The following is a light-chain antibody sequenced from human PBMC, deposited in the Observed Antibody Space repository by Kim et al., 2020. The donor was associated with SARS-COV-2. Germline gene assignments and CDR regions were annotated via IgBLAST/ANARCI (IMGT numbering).Light chain of an antibody. CDR1: SGHSSYA. Sequence: ASVKLTWSLGSGHSSYAIGWQQQQPGKGPRYLRKLNSDGSHSKGDGIPDRFSGSSSGAERYLTISSLQSEDEADYYCQTWGTGTVVFGGGTQLTVL. V-gene: IGLV4-69*01. CDR2: LNSDGSH. CDR3: QTWGTGTVV. J-gene: IGLJ2*01.